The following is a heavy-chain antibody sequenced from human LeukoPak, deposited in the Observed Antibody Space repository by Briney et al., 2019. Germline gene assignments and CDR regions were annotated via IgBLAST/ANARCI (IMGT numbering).Heavy chain of an antibody. CDR2: IYYSGST. Sequence: SGTLSLTCTVSGGSISSYYWSWIRQPPGKGLEWIGYIYYSGSTNYNPSLKSRVTISVDTSKNQFSLKLSSVTAADTAVYYCARVRGYSYGYDYWGQGTLVTVSS. V-gene: IGHV4-59*08. J-gene: IGHJ4*02. CDR1: GGSISSYY. CDR3: ARVRGYSYGYDY. D-gene: IGHD5-18*01.